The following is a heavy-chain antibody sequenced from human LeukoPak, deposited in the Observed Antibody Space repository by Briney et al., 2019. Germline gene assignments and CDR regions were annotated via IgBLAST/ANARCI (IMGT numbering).Heavy chain of an antibody. Sequence: SETLSLTCTVSGGSISSYYWSWIRQPPGKGLEWMGYIYYSGSTNYNPSLMRRVTISVDTSKSQFSLKLSSVTAADTAVYYCARDKGSIDPWGQGTLVTVSS. CDR2: IYYSGST. CDR1: GGSISSYY. CDR3: ARDKGSIDP. D-gene: IGHD2-2*01. J-gene: IGHJ5*02. V-gene: IGHV4-59*01.